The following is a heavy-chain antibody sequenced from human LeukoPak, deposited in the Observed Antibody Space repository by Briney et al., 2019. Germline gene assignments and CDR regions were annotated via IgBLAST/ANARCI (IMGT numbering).Heavy chain of an antibody. Sequence: TGGSLRLSCAASGFTFSSYGMHWVRQGPGMGLEWVAVIWYDGSNKYYADSVKGRFTISRDNSKNTLYLQMNSLRAEDTAVYYCARVGSYYYDSSGPPPDYWGQGTLVTVSS. CDR1: GFTFSSYG. D-gene: IGHD3-22*01. CDR3: ARVGSYYYDSSGPPPDY. J-gene: IGHJ4*02. CDR2: IWYDGSNK. V-gene: IGHV3-33*01.